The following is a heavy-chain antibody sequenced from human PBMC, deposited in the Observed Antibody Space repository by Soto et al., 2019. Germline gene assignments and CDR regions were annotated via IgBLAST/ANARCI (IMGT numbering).Heavy chain of an antibody. Sequence: QVQLVQSGAELKKPGSSVKVSCKASGGTFSSFGISWVRQAPEQGLEWMGGIIPVFGRPNYAQRFRGRLTITADESTNTGYMELIDLRSEDTAVYYCAREGSGYNFWGQGTQVTVSS. D-gene: IGHD5-12*01. CDR1: GGTFSSFG. CDR3: AREGSGYNF. V-gene: IGHV1-69*01. J-gene: IGHJ1*01. CDR2: IIPVFGRP.